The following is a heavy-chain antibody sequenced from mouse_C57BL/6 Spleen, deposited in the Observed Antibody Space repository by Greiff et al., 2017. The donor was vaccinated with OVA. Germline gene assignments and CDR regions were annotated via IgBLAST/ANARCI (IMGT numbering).Heavy chain of an antibody. J-gene: IGHJ1*03. CDR2: IRLKSDNYAT. CDR1: GFTFSNYW. Sequence: EVMLVESGGGLVQPGGSMKLSCVASGFTFSNYWMNWVRQSPEKGLEWVAQIRLKSDNYATHYAESVKGRFTISRDDSKSSVYLQMNNLRAEDTGIYYCTGIYYYGSSYNWYFDVWGTGTTVTVSS. D-gene: IGHD1-1*01. CDR3: TGIYYYGSSYNWYFDV. V-gene: IGHV6-3*01.